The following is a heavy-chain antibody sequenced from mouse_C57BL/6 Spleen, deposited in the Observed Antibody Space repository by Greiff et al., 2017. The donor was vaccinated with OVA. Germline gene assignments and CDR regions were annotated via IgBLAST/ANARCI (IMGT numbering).Heavy chain of an antibody. J-gene: IGHJ4*01. Sequence: EVQLQESGPGLVKPSQSLSLTCSVTGYSITSGYYWNWIRQFPGNKLEWMGYISYDGSNNYNPSLKNRISITRDTSKNQFFLKLNSVTTEDTATYYCARDGYYYGSSSYYAMDYWGQGTSVTVSS. CDR1: GYSITSGYY. CDR2: ISYDGSN. V-gene: IGHV3-6*01. CDR3: ARDGYYYGSSSYYAMDY. D-gene: IGHD1-1*01.